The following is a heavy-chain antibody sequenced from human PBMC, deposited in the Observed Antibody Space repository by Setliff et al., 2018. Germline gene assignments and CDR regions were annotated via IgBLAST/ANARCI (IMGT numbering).Heavy chain of an antibody. Sequence: GSLRLSCVASGFTFKNYGMHWVRQAPGKGLEWVAVIRYDGSNKYYADSVKGRFTISRDNSKNTLYLQMNSLRAEDTAVYYCAKDLVAAAPQESYYYYYMDVWGKGTTVTVSS. CDR1: GFTFKNYG. D-gene: IGHD6-13*01. V-gene: IGHV3-30*02. CDR3: AKDLVAAAPQESYYYYYMDV. J-gene: IGHJ6*03. CDR2: IRYDGSNK.